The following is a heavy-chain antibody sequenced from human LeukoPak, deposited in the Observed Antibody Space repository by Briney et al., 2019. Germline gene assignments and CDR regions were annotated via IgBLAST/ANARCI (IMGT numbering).Heavy chain of an antibody. D-gene: IGHD2-15*01. V-gene: IGHV1-2*02. J-gene: IGHJ4*02. CDR3: ARAYCSGGSCYMGDY. CDR2: INPNRGGT. CDR1: GYTFTGYY. Sequence: GASVKVSCKASGYTFTGYYMHWVRQAPGQGLEWMGWINPNRGGTNYAQKFQGRVTMTRDTSISTAYMELSRLRSDDTAVYYCARAYCSGGSCYMGDYWGQGTLVTVSS.